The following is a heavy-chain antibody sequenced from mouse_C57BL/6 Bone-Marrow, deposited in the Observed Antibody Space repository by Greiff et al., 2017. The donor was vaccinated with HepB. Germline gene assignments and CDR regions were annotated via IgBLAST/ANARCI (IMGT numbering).Heavy chain of an antibody. CDR1: GYTFTSYT. CDR2: INPSSGYT. V-gene: IGHV1-4*01. J-gene: IGHJ4*01. CDR3: ARRGYYGSWGYAMDY. D-gene: IGHD1-1*01. Sequence: QVQLKQSGAELARPGASVKMSCKASGYTFTSYTMHWVKQRPGQGLEWIGYINPSSGYTKYNQKFKDKATLTADKSSSTAYMQLSSLTSEDSAVYYCARRGYYGSWGYAMDYWGQGTSVTVSS.